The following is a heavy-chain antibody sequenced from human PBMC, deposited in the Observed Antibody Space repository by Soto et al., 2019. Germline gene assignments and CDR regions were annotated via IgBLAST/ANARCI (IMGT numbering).Heavy chain of an antibody. CDR1: GFTFSSYW. Sequence: EVQLVESGGGLVQPGGSLRLSCAASGFTFSSYWVSWVRQAPGKGLEWVANIKQDGSEKYYVDSVKGRFTISRDNAKNSLYLQMNSLRAEDTAVYYCARDSASYTRGFYYYGMDVWGKGTTVTVSS. CDR2: IKQDGSEK. D-gene: IGHD1-26*01. CDR3: ARDSASYTRGFYYYGMDV. V-gene: IGHV3-7*01. J-gene: IGHJ6*04.